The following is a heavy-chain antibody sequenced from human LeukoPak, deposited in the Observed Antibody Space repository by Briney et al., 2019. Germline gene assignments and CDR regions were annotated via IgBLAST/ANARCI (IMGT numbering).Heavy chain of an antibody. CDR1: GYTFTSYY. CDR2: INPSGGST. V-gene: IGHV1-46*01. J-gene: IGHJ4*02. Sequence: GASVKVSCKASGYTFTSYYMHWVRQVPGQGLEWMGIINPSGGSTTYAQKFQGRVTMTRDTSTSTVYMDLSSLRSEDTAVYYCARGRLAMAGNAAILGYRGQGTLVTVSS. CDR3: ARGRLAMAGNAAILGY. D-gene: IGHD6-19*01.